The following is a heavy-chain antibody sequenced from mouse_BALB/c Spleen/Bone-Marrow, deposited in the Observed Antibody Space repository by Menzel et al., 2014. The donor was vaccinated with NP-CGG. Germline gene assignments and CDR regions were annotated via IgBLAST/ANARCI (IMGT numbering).Heavy chain of an antibody. Sequence: QVQLQQSGAELVKPEASVKLSCKASGHTFTSYYMYWVKQRPGQGLEWIGEINPSNGGTNFNEKFKSKATLTVDKSSSTAYMQLSSLTFEDSAIYYCTRPYYGYVGYAYWGQGTQVTVSA. V-gene: IGHV1S81*02. CDR2: INPSNGGT. D-gene: IGHD1-2*01. J-gene: IGHJ3*01. CDR3: TRPYYGYVGYAY. CDR1: GHTFTSYY.